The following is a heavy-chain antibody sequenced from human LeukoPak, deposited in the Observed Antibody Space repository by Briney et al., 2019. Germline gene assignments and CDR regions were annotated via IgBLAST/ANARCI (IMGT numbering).Heavy chain of an antibody. J-gene: IGHJ4*02. CDR2: ISSSGSTI. Sequence: GGSLRLSCAASGFTFSSYEMNWFRQAPGKGLEWVSYISSSGSTIYYADSVKGRFTISRDNAKNSLYLQMNSLRAEDTAVYYCAVYCSSTSCYHYWGQGTLVTVSS. D-gene: IGHD2-2*01. V-gene: IGHV3-48*03. CDR3: AVYCSSTSCYHY. CDR1: GFTFSSYE.